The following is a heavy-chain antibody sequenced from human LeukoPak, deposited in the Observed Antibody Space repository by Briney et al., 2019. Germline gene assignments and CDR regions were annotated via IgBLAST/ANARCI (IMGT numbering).Heavy chain of an antibody. Sequence: SETLSLTCTVSGGSISSSSYYWGWIRQPPGKGLEWIGSIYYSGSTYYNPSLKSRVTISVDTSKNQFSLKLSSVTAADTAVYYCARVGRMELARIFDYWGQGTLVTVSS. V-gene: IGHV4-39*07. CDR1: GGSISSSSYY. CDR3: ARVGRMELARIFDY. CDR2: IYYSGST. D-gene: IGHD1-7*01. J-gene: IGHJ4*02.